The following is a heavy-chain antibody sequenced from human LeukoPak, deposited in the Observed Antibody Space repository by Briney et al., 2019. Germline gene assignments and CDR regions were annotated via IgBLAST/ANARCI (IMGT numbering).Heavy chain of an antibody. CDR2: ISSSGGTI. J-gene: IGHJ6*02. Sequence: PGGSRRLSCAASEFPFSSNEMNWVRQGPGKGLEWVSYISSSGGTIYYTDSVKGRFTISRDNAKNSLYLQMNSLRAEDTAVYYCARPPSITNPYYGMDVWGQGTTVTVSS. V-gene: IGHV3-48*03. D-gene: IGHD3-3*01. CDR3: ARPPSITNPYYGMDV. CDR1: EFPFSSNE.